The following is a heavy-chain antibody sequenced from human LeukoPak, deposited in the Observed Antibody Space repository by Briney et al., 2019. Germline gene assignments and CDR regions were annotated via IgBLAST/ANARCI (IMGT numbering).Heavy chain of an antibody. V-gene: IGHV2-70*01. CDR2: IDWDDDK. J-gene: IGHJ4*02. CDR1: GFSLGTSGMC. CDR3: ARAFPTVTTFDY. Sequence: ESGPTLVNPTQTLTLTCTFSGFSLGTSGMCVSWIRQPPEKGLEWLSLIDWDDDKYYSTSLQTRLTISKDPSKNQVVLTMTNMDPVDTATYYCARAFPTVTTFDYWGQGTLVTVSS. D-gene: IGHD4-17*01.